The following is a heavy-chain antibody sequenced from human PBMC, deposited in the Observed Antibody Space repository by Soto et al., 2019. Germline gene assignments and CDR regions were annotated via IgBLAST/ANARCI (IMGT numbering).Heavy chain of an antibody. CDR2: IWYDGSYK. D-gene: IGHD3-3*01. CDR3: AKDNGITIFGVVPLLSYYGMDV. V-gene: IGHV3-30*02. Sequence: GGSLRLSCAASGFTFSSYGMHWVRQAPGKGLEWVAVIWYDGSYKYYADSVKGRFTISRDNSKNTLYLQMNSLRAEDTAVYYCAKDNGITIFGVVPLLSYYGMDVWGQGTKVTVSS. CDR1: GFTFSSYG. J-gene: IGHJ6*02.